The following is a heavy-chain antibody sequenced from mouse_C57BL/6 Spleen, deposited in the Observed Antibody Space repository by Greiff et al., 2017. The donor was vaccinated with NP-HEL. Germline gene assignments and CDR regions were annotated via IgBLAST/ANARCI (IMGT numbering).Heavy chain of an antibody. V-gene: IGHV1-15*01. CDR2: IDPETGGT. Sequence: VQLQQSGAELVRPGASVTLSCKASGYTFTDYEMHWVKQTPVHGLEWIGAIDPETGGTAYNQKFKGKAILTADKSSSTAYMELRSLTSDDSAVYYCTRPTFFAYWGQGTLVTVSA. J-gene: IGHJ3*01. CDR1: GYTFTDYE. CDR3: TRPTFFAY.